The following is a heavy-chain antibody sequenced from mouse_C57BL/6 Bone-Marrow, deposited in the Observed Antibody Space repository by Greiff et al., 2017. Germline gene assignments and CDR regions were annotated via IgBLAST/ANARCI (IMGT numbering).Heavy chain of an antibody. Sequence: VQLQQSGAELVRPGTSVKLSCKASGYTFTSYWMHWVKQRPGQGLEWIGVIDPSDSYTNYNQKFKGKATLTVDTSSSTAYMQLSSLTSEDSAVYYCADGYFDVWGTGTTVTVSS. CDR1: GYTFTSYW. V-gene: IGHV1-59*01. CDR3: ADGYFDV. J-gene: IGHJ1*03. CDR2: IDPSDSYT.